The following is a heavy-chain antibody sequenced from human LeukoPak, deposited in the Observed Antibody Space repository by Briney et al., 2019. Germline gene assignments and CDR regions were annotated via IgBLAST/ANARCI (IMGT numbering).Heavy chain of an antibody. CDR1: GGTFSSYT. Sequence: EASVKVSCKASGGTFSSYTISWVRQAPGQGLEWMGRIIPILGIANYAQKFQGRVTITADKSTSTAYMEQSSLRSEDTAVYYCARDLWGGSGSYHRADFDYWGQGTLVTVSS. V-gene: IGHV1-69*04. CDR3: ARDLWGGSGSYHRADFDY. D-gene: IGHD1-26*01. J-gene: IGHJ4*02. CDR2: IIPILGIA.